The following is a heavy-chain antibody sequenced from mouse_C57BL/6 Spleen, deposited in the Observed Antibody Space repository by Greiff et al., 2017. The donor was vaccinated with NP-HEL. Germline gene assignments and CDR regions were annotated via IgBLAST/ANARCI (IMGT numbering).Heavy chain of an antibody. Sequence: EVQVVESGEGLVKPGGSLKLSCAASGFTFSSYAMSWVRQTPEKRLEWVAYISSGGDYIYYADTVKGRFTISRDNARNALYLQMSSLKSEDTAMYYCTRDYYGSSYVGAMDYWGQGTSVTVSS. V-gene: IGHV5-9-1*02. D-gene: IGHD1-1*01. J-gene: IGHJ4*01. CDR3: TRDYYGSSYVGAMDY. CDR2: ISSGGDYI. CDR1: GFTFSSYA.